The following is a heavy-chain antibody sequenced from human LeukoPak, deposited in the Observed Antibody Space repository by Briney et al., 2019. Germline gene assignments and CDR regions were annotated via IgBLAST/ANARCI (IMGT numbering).Heavy chain of an antibody. J-gene: IGHJ4*02. CDR2: INSDGSTT. CDR3: ARDDYGGRGEFDY. D-gene: IGHD4-23*01. CDR1: GFTFSSYG. V-gene: IGHV3-74*01. Sequence: QSGGSLRLSCAASGFTFSSYGMHWVRQAPGQGLVWVSRINSDGSTTTYADSVKGRFTISRDNAKNTLYLQMNSLRAEDTAVYYCARDDYGGRGEFDYWGQGTLVTVSS.